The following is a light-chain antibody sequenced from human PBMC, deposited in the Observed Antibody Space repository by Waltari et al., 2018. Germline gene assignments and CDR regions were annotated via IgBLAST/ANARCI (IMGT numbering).Light chain of an antibody. CDR2: DKN. CDR1: SLRSYY. Sequence: SSELTQDPAVSVAMGQTVRITCQGDSLRSYYASWYQQRPGQAPILVMYDKNNRPSGVPDRFSGSSSHNTASVTITGAQAEDEASYYCHSRDASGVAGSFGGGTKLTVL. J-gene: IGLJ2*01. CDR3: HSRDASGVAGS. V-gene: IGLV3-19*01.